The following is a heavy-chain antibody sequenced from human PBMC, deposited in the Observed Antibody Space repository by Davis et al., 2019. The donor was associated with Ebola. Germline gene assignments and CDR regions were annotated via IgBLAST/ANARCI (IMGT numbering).Heavy chain of an antibody. J-gene: IGHJ2*01. V-gene: IGHV3-7*01. D-gene: IGHD2-21*02. CDR1: GFTFSSSW. Sequence: GESLKISCAASGFTFSSSWMTWVRQAPGKGLEWVANIKQDGSEKYCVDSVKGRFTISRDNAKNSLYLQMNSLRAEDTAVYYCVRDPALVVTGGGWFFGLWGRGTLVTVSS. CDR2: IKQDGSEK. CDR3: VRDPALVVTGGGWFFGL.